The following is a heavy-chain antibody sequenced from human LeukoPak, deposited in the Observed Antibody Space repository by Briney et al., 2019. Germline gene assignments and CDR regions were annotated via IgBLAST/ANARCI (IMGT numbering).Heavy chain of an antibody. CDR2: ISYDGSNK. Sequence: PGGSLRLSCAASGFTFSSYGMHWVRQAPGKGLEWVAVISYDGSNKYYADSVKGRFTISRDNSKNTLYLQMNSLRAEDTAVYYCAKDRAIVVVPAATSFDYWGQGTLVTVSS. CDR3: AKDRAIVVVPAATSFDY. CDR1: GFTFSSYG. J-gene: IGHJ4*02. D-gene: IGHD2-2*01. V-gene: IGHV3-30*18.